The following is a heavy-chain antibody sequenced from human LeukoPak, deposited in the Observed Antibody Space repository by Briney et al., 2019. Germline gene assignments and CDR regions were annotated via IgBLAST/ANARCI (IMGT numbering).Heavy chain of an antibody. CDR3: ARDGHYYDSSGYPDV. CDR1: GGSFSGYY. V-gene: IGHV4-34*01. J-gene: IGHJ6*04. D-gene: IGHD3-22*01. Sequence: SETLSLTCAVYGGSFSGYYWSWIRQPPGKGLEWIGEINHSGSTNYNPSLKSRVTISVDTSKNQFSLKLSSVTAADTAVYYCARDGHYYDSSGYPDVWGKGTTVTVSS. CDR2: INHSGST.